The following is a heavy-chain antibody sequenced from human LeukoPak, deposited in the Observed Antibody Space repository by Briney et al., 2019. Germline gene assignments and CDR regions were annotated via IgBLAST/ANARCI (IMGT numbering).Heavy chain of an antibody. CDR2: IKQDGSER. CDR1: GFTFSMYW. J-gene: IGHJ3*02. D-gene: IGHD3-16*01. V-gene: IGHV3-7*01. CDR3: AAGGGAFNI. Sequence: GGSRRLSWAASGFTFSMYWMSWVRQAPGKGRGWEANIKQDGSERNYVDSVKGRFTISRDNAKNSLYLQMNSLRVEDTAIYYCAAGGGAFNICGQGTMVTVSS.